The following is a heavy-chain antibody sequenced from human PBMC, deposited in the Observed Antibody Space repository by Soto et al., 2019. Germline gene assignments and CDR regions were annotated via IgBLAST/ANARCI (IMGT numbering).Heavy chain of an antibody. Sequence: SETLSLTFPVSDDFISSYYWPWIRQPAGKVLEWIGRVSTNGATNYNPSLESRVTMSVDTSKNQFSLKLTSVTAADTAVYFCARADYEILTGSYAMDVWGQGTTVTVSS. D-gene: IGHD3-9*01. V-gene: IGHV4-4*07. CDR3: ARADYEILTGSYAMDV. CDR1: DDFISSYY. CDR2: VSTNGAT. J-gene: IGHJ6*02.